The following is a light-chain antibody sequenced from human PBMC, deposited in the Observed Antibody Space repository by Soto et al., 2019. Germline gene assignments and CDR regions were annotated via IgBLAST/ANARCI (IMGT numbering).Light chain of an antibody. CDR2: TGS. V-gene: IGKV1-12*01. Sequence: DIQMTQSPSSVSASVGDRVTITCRASQAIDSWLAWYQQKPGEAPKLLIFTGSLLHSGVPPRFSVSGSGTDFTLIISSLQPEDFATYYCQQTLSFPPTFGQGTKV. CDR1: QAIDSW. J-gene: IGKJ1*01. CDR3: QQTLSFPPT.